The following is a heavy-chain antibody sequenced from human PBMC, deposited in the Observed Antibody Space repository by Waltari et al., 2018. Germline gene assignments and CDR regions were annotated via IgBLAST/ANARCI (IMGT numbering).Heavy chain of an antibody. J-gene: IGHJ5*02. Sequence: QVQLVQSGAEVKKPGASVKVSCRVSGYRLTASALHWVRQGPGKGLEWLGGFDPEYGEAVYAQEFQGRVTMTEDTSKDTAYMELSSLTYEDTAVYYCTRDRVGYCSGGTCYSRWFDPWGQGTLVTVSS. CDR2: FDPEYGEA. V-gene: IGHV1-24*01. CDR3: TRDRVGYCSGGTCYSRWFDP. CDR1: GYRLTASA. D-gene: IGHD2-15*01.